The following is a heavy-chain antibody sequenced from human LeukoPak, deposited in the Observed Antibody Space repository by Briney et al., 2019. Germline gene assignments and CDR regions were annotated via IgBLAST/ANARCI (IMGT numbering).Heavy chain of an antibody. J-gene: IGHJ4*02. V-gene: IGHV3-48*04. Sequence: PGGSLRLSCAASGFAFSSYNMNWARQAPGRGLEWVSYISSGGSTIYYADSVKGRFTISRDNAKNSLYLQMNSLRAEDTAVYYCATNMRVAVAGTWNYWGQGTLVTVSS. D-gene: IGHD6-19*01. CDR2: ISSGGSTI. CDR1: GFAFSSYN. CDR3: ATNMRVAVAGTWNY.